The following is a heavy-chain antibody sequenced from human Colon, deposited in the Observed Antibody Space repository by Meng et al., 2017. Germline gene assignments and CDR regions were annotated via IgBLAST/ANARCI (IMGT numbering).Heavy chain of an antibody. D-gene: IGHD3-10*01. Sequence: HVPLQESGPGLGRPSETLSLTCNVPGGSVSRASYYWSWIRQPPGKGLEWIGLIHYSGSRNYNPSLKSRVTMSVDTSKNQVSLRLTSVTAADTAVYYCARFYGSGTFEVHDYWGQGTLVTVSS. CDR3: ARFYGSGTFEVHDY. CDR1: GGSVSRASYY. V-gene: IGHV4-61*01. CDR2: IHYSGSR. J-gene: IGHJ4*02.